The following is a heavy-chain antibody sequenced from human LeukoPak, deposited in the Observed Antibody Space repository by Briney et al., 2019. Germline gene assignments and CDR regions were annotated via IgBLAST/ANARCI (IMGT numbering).Heavy chain of an antibody. V-gene: IGHV1-3*01. D-gene: IGHD3-22*01. J-gene: IGHJ4*02. CDR3: ASAWTYYYDSSSYYFDY. CDR2: INAANGNT. Sequence: ASVKVSCKASGYTLTGYAMHWVRQAPGQRLEWMAWINAANGNTKYSQKFQGRITVTRDTSASTAYMELSSLRSEDTAVYYCASAWTYYYDSSSYYFDYWGQGTLVTVSS. CDR1: GYTLTGYA.